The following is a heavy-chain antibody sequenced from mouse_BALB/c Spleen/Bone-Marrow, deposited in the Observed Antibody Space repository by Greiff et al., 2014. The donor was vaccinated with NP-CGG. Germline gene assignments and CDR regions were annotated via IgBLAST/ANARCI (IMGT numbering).Heavy chain of an antibody. V-gene: IGHV1S132*01. Sequence: QVQLQQSGAELVRPGASVKLSCKTSGYIFTSYWIHWVKQRSGQGLGWIARIYPGSGSTYYNEKFEGKATLTADKSSSTAYMQLSSLKSEDSAVYFCASGVTTGWFVYWGQGTLVTVSA. CDR1: GYIFTSYW. J-gene: IGHJ3*01. CDR2: IYPGSGST. CDR3: ASGVTTGWFVY. D-gene: IGHD2-2*01.